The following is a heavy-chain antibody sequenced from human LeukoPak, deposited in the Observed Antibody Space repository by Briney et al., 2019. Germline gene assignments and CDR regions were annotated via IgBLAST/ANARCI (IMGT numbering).Heavy chain of an antibody. Sequence: GGSLRLSCAASGFTFSSYWMSWVRQAPGKGLEWVANIKQDGSEKYYVDSVKGRFTISRDNSKNTLYLQMNSLRAEDTAVYYCAKDVDLSLYSYGLHDCWGQGTLVTVSS. D-gene: IGHD5-18*01. CDR1: GFTFSSYW. CDR3: AKDVDLSLYSYGLHDC. V-gene: IGHV3-7*03. CDR2: IKQDGSEK. J-gene: IGHJ4*02.